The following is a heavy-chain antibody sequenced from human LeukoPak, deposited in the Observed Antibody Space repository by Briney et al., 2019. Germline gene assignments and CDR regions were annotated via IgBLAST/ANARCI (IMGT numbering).Heavy chain of an antibody. J-gene: IGHJ1*01. Sequence: GGSLRLSCAASGFTFSSYGMHWVRQAPGKGLEWVAVIWFDGSNKYYADSVKGRFTIPRGNSKNTLYLQMNSLRAEDTAVYYCARDVYGGNSAEYFQHWGQGTLVTVSS. V-gene: IGHV3-33*01. CDR3: ARDVYGGNSAEYFQH. D-gene: IGHD4-23*01. CDR2: IWFDGSNK. CDR1: GFTFSSYG.